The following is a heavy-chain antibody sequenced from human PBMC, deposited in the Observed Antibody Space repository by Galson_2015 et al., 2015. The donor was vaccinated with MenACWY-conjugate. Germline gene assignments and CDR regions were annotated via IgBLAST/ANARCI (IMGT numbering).Heavy chain of an antibody. J-gene: IGHJ4*02. Sequence: SLRLSCAASGFTFSTYNMNWVRRAPGKGLEWVSYISRSSSTTYYVESMKGRFTISRDNAKNSLYLQMNNLRAEDTAVYYCARDLFDSWGQGTLVTVSS. CDR1: GFTFSTYN. CDR2: ISRSSSTT. CDR3: ARDLFDS. V-gene: IGHV3-48*01.